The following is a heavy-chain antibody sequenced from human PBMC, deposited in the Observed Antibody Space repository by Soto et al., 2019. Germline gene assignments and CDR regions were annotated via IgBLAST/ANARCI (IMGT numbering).Heavy chain of an antibody. Sequence: SVKVSGNASAGTFSSYAISWVRQAPGQRLEWLGGVIPIFGTANYAQKSEGRVTITADKSTRTAYMELSSLRSEDTAVYYCAIFPIGGYCSGGSCYSDLFYGMDVWGQGTTVTVAS. CDR1: AGTFSSYA. D-gene: IGHD2-15*01. CDR2: VIPIFGTA. V-gene: IGHV1-69*06. CDR3: AIFPIGGYCSGGSCYSDLFYGMDV. J-gene: IGHJ6*02.